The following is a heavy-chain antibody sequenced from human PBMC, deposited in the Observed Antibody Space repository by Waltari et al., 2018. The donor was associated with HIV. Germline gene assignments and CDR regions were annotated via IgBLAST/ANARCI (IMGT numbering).Heavy chain of an antibody. CDR1: GYTFTSYA. V-gene: IGHV7-4-1*01. Sequence: QVQLVQSGSELQKPGASVKVCCKASGYTFTSYAMNWVRPAPGPGLEWMGWINTNTGNPTYAQGFTGRFVFSLDTSVSTAYLQICSLKAEDTAVYYCAREWEGEMYSSGAFDIWGQGTMVTVSS. J-gene: IGHJ3*02. CDR2: INTNTGNP. CDR3: AREWEGEMYSSGAFDI. D-gene: IGHD6-19*01.